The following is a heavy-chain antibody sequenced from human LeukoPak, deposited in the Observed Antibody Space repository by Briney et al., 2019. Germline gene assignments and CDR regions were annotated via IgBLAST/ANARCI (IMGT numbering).Heavy chain of an antibody. Sequence: ASVKVSCKASGYTFTSSYMHWVRQAPGQGLEWMGIINPSGDNRNYAQKFQGRVTVTRDISTSTVYMELSSLRSEDTAVYYCARGVHVRKYDSNDNCFDPWGQGTLVTVSS. CDR2: INPSGDNR. D-gene: IGHD3-22*01. CDR1: GYTFTSSY. V-gene: IGHV1-46*01. J-gene: IGHJ5*02. CDR3: ARGVHVRKYDSNDNCFDP.